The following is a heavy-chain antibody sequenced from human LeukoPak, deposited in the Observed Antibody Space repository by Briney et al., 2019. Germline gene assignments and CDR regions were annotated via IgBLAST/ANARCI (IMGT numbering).Heavy chain of an antibody. J-gene: IGHJ4*02. CDR1: GGSISSGGYY. D-gene: IGHD1-26*01. V-gene: IGHV4-31*03. Sequence: SQTLSLTCTVSGGSISSGGYYWRWIRQHPGKGLEWIGYIYYSGSTYYNPSLKSRVTISVDTSKNQFSLKLSSLTAADTAVYYCARRTASGSYYLDYWGQGTLVTVSS. CDR2: IYYSGST. CDR3: ARRTASGSYYLDY.